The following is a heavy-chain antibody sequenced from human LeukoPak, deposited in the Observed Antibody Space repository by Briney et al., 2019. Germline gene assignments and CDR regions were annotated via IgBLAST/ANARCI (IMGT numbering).Heavy chain of an antibody. D-gene: IGHD2-15*01. J-gene: IGHJ6*02. V-gene: IGHV3-7*01. CDR2: IKQDGSEK. CDR1: GFTSGDYA. Sequence: GSLRLSCTAYGFTSGDYAMSWVRQAPGEGLEWVANIKQDGSEKYYVDSVKGRFTISRDNAKNSLYLQMNSLRAEDTAVYYCARDGVMVVAAGYYYYYGMDVWGQGTTVTVSS. CDR3: ARDGVMVVAAGYYYYYGMDV.